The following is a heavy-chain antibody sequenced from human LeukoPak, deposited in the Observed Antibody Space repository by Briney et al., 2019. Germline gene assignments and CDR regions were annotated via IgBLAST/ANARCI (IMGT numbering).Heavy chain of an antibody. Sequence: GGSLRLSCAASGFTFSSYAMNWVRQAPGKGLEWVSAISGSGASTYYADSVKGRFTISRDNSKNTLCLQMNSLRAEDTAVYYCAKETKGPFGYSYGPELDYWGQGTLVTVSP. J-gene: IGHJ4*02. V-gene: IGHV3-23*01. D-gene: IGHD5-18*01. CDR3: AKETKGPFGYSYGPELDY. CDR1: GFTFSSYA. CDR2: ISGSGAST.